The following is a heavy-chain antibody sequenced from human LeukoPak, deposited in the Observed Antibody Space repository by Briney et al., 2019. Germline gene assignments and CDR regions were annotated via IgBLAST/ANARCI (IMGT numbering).Heavy chain of an antibody. J-gene: IGHJ5*02. CDR1: GGSISSSCYY. D-gene: IGHD3-16*01. V-gene: IGHV4-39*01. CDR3: ARHPPVHKGGDWFDP. CDR2: IYYSGST. Sequence: RSSETLSLTCTVSGGSISSSCYYWGWIRQPPGKGLEWIGSIYYSGSTYYNPSLTSRVTISVDTSKNQFSLKLSSVTAADTAVYYCARHPPVHKGGDWFDPWGQGTLVTVSS.